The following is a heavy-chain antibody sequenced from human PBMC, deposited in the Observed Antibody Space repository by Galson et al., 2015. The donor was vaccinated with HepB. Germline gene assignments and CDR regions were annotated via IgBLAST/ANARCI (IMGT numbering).Heavy chain of an antibody. CDR2: IGGRGSDAST. J-gene: IGHJ4*02. V-gene: IGHV3-23*01. CDR1: GFTFNNYA. D-gene: IGHD3-10*01. CDR3: AKDSLPTGLHLWYFDY. Sequence: SLRLSCAASGFTFNNYAMSWVRQVPGKGLEWLSTIGGRGSDASTYYADSVKGRFTISRDNSKNTLYLQMNSLRADDTALYYCAKDSLPTGLHLWYFDYWGQGTLVTVSS.